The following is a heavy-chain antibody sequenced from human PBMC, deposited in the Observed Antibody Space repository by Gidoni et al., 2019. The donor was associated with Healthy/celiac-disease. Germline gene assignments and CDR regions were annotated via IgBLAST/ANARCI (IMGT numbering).Heavy chain of an antibody. CDR3: ARHDQDVIAVAATWGFDY. CDR1: GGSISSSSYY. V-gene: IGHV4-39*01. Sequence: QLQLQESGPGLVKPTETLSLTCTVSGGSISSSSYYRGWIRQPPGKGLEWIGRIYSSGSTYNNPSLTSRVTISVDTSKNQFSLELSSVTAADTAVYYCARHDQDVIAVAATWGFDYWGQGTLVTVSS. CDR2: IYSSGST. D-gene: IGHD6-19*01. J-gene: IGHJ4*02.